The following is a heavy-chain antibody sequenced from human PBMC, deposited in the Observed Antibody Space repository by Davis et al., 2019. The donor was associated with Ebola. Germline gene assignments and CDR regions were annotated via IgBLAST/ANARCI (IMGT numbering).Heavy chain of an antibody. Sequence: GESLKISCAASGFTFTSHWMHWVRQAPGKGLVWVSGINDDGSRAAYADSVKGRFTVSRDNAKNTVYLQMNSLRAEDTAVYYCARDLKVVPVAIYYYYGLDVWGQGTTVTVSS. D-gene: IGHD2-2*01. CDR1: GFTFTSHW. CDR3: ARDLKVVPVAIYYYYGLDV. V-gene: IGHV3-74*01. CDR2: INDDGSRA. J-gene: IGHJ6*02.